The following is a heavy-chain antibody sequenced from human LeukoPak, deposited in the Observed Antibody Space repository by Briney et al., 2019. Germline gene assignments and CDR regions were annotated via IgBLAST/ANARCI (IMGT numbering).Heavy chain of an antibody. D-gene: IGHD2-2*01. V-gene: IGHV3-11*01. J-gene: IGHJ5*02. CDR3: ARDMSVVPSATGSPDWFDP. CDR2: ISSSGSTI. CDR1: GFTFSDYY. Sequence: KSGGSLRLSCAASGFTFSDYYMSWIRQAPGKGLEWVSYISSSGSTIYYADSVKGRFTISRDNAKNSLYLQMNSLGADDTALYYCARDMSVVPSATGSPDWFDPWGQGTLVTVSS.